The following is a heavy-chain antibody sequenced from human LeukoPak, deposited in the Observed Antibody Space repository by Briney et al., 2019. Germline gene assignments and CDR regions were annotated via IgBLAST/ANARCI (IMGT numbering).Heavy chain of an antibody. CDR3: ASQVVVAANTGY. CDR1: GFTFSSYA. D-gene: IGHD2-15*01. CDR2: ISGSGGSA. Sequence: GGSLRLSCAASGFTFSSYAMSWVRQVPGKGLEWVSAISGSGGSAYYADSVKGRFTISRDNSKNTLYLQMNSLRAEDTAVYYCASQVVVAANTGYWGQGTLVTVSS. J-gene: IGHJ4*02. V-gene: IGHV3-23*01.